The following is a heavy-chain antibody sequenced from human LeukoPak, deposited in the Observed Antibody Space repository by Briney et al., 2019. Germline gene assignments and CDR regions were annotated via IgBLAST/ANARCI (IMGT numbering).Heavy chain of an antibody. D-gene: IGHD3-16*02. CDR3: ARQITFGGVIVRSPLHFDY. Sequence: SETLSLTCTVSGGSISSSSYYWGWIRQPPGKGLEWIGSIYYSGSTYYNPSLKSRVTISVDTSKNQFSLKLSSVTAADTAVYYCARQITFGGVIVRSPLHFDYRGQGTLVTVSS. V-gene: IGHV4-39*01. CDR2: IYYSGST. J-gene: IGHJ4*02. CDR1: GGSISSSSYY.